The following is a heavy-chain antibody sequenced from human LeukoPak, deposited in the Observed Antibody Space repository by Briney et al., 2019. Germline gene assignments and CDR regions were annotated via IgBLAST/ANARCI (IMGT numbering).Heavy chain of an antibody. CDR1: GGSFSGYF. V-gene: IGHV4-34*01. J-gene: IGHJ4*02. Sequence: SETLSLTCAVFGGSFSGYFWSWIRHPPGKGLEWIGEINESGSTNYNPSLKSRVTISVDTSKNQFSLKLSSVTAADTAVYYCASEETSGSYSWGQGTLVTVSS. CDR3: ASEETSGSYS. CDR2: INESGST. D-gene: IGHD1-26*01.